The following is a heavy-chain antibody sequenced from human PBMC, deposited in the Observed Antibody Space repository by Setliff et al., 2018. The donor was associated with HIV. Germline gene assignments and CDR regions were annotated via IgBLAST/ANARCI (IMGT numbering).Heavy chain of an antibody. Sequence: SETLSLTCTVSGGSLGGYYWSWIRQPAGKRLEWIGRIFASGTTNYNPSLKSRVSMSIDTSKDQFSLNLNSVTAADAAVYFCARDRSNYGSGSSAYNWFDPWGLGTLVTVSS. J-gene: IGHJ5*02. D-gene: IGHD3-10*01. CDR2: IFASGTT. CDR1: GGSLGGYY. CDR3: ARDRSNYGSGSSAYNWFDP. V-gene: IGHV4-4*07.